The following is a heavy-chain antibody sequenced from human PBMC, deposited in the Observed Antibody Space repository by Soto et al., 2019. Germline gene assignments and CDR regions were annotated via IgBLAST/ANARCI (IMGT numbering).Heavy chain of an antibody. D-gene: IGHD3-3*01. CDR1: GGTFSSYA. V-gene: IGHV1-69*01. J-gene: IGHJ6*02. CDR3: ARGGRFLEWLPGTIEEVPYYYYGMDV. CDR2: IIPIFGTA. Sequence: ASVKVSCKASGGTFSSYAISWVRQAPGQGLEWMGGIIPIFGTANYAQKFQGRVTITADESTSTAYMELSSLRSEDTAVYYCARGGRFLEWLPGTIEEVPYYYYGMDVWGQGTTVTVSS.